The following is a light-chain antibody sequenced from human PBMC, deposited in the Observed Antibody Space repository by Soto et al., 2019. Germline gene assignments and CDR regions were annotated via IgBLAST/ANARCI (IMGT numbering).Light chain of an antibody. Sequence: EIVMTQSPATLSVSPGERATLSCRASQSVSSNLAWYQQKPGQAPRLLIYGASTRATGIPARFSGSGSGTEFTLTSSSLQSEDFAVSYCQQYNNWPLTFGGGTKVEIK. V-gene: IGKV3-15*01. CDR3: QQYNNWPLT. CDR1: QSVSSN. CDR2: GAS. J-gene: IGKJ4*01.